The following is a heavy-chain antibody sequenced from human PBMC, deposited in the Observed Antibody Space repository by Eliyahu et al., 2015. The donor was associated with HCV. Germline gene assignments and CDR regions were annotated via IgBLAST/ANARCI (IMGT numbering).Heavy chain of an antibody. Sequence: QVQLQESGPGLVKASETLSXTCAVSGDSVXSGSYXWSWIRQPPGKGLEWIGYIYYSGTTNYNPSLKSRVTISSDTSKNQFSLKLSSVTAADTAVYYCARFRISVFGLTTYLYGMDVWGQGTTVIVSS. CDR2: IYYSGTT. D-gene: IGHD3-3*01. CDR3: ARFRISVFGLTTYLYGMDV. CDR1: GDSVXSGSYX. J-gene: IGHJ6*02. V-gene: IGHV4-61*01.